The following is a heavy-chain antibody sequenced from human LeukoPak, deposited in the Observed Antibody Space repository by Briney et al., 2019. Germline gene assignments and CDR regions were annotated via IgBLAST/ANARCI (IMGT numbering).Heavy chain of an antibody. CDR2: ISSSSSTI. Sequence: GGSLRLSCAASGFTFSSYSMNWVRQAPGKGLEWVSYISSSSSTIYYADSVKGRFTISRDNAKNSLYLQMNSLRAEDTAVYYCARDLNYYGSGSYSYWGQGTLVTVSS. V-gene: IGHV3-48*01. CDR3: ARDLNYYGSGSYSY. D-gene: IGHD3-10*01. J-gene: IGHJ4*02. CDR1: GFTFSSYS.